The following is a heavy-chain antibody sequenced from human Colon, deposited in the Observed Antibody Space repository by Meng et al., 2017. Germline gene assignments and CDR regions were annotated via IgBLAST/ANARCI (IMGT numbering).Heavy chain of an antibody. J-gene: IGHJ4*02. V-gene: IGHV4-4*02. Sequence: HVGLQVLGPGLVEPSGHQSLTWAVSGGSISSSNYWSWVRQPPGKGLEWIGQIYLSGSPSYNPSLESRVTISVDKSKNQLSLRLTSVTAADTAIYYCARHGGWHFDYWGQGTLVTVSS. CDR3: ARHGGWHFDY. CDR2: IYLSGSP. D-gene: IGHD6-19*01. CDR1: GGSISSSNY.